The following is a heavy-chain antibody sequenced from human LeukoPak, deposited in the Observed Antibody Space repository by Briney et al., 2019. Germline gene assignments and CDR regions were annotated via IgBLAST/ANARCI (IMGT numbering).Heavy chain of an antibody. V-gene: IGHV3-30-3*02. J-gene: IGHJ5*02. CDR1: GFTFSSYA. D-gene: IGHD2-8*02. CDR2: ISYDGSNK. Sequence: GGSLRLSYAASGFTFSSYAMHWVRQAPGKGLEWVAVISYDGSNKYYADSVKGRFTISRDNSKNTLYLQMNSLRAEDTAVYYCAKCPASYWPLYNWFDPWGQGTLVTVSS. CDR3: AKCPASYWPLYNWFDP.